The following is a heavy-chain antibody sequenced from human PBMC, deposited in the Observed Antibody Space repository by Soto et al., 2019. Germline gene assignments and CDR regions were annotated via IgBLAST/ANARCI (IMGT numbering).Heavy chain of an antibody. J-gene: IGHJ6*03. CDR1: GFILSDCA. CDR2: ISSSSSVI. D-gene: IGHD7-27*01. Sequence: EVQLVESGGGLVQPGGSLRLSCATSGFILSDCAMNWVRQAPGKGLEWVSYISSSSSVIDYADSVMGRFTVSRDNARNSLYLQMKSLRAEDTAVYYCARDLSWGSNWYYYMDVWGKGTTVTVSS. CDR3: ARDLSWGSNWYYYMDV. V-gene: IGHV3-48*01.